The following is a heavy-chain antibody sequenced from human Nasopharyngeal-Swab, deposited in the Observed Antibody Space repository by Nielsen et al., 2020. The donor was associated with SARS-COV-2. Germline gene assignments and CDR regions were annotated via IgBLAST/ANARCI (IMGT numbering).Heavy chain of an antibody. CDR1: GFTFSSYA. CDR3: AKAAEGYYDILTGYSIMYYFDY. J-gene: IGHJ4*02. D-gene: IGHD3-9*01. Sequence: GGSLRLSCAASGFTFSSYAMSWVRQAPGKGLEGVSAINGSGGSTYYADSVKGRFTISRDNSKNTLYLQMNSLRAEDTAVYYCAKAAEGYYDILTGYSIMYYFDYWGQGTLVTVSS. CDR2: INGSGGST. V-gene: IGHV3-23*01.